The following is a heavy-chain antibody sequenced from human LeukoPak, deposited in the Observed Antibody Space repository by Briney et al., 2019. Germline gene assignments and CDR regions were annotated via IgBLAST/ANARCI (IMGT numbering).Heavy chain of an antibody. CDR3: ARLTLATARPADY. D-gene: IGHD5-12*01. Sequence: PGGSLRLSCAASGFTFSSYSMNWVRQAPGKGLEWVSSISSSSSYIYYADSVKGRFTISRDNAKNTLYLQMNSLRAEDTAVYYCARLTLATARPADYWGQGTLVTVSS. J-gene: IGHJ4*02. CDR2: ISSSSSYI. V-gene: IGHV3-21*01. CDR1: GFTFSSYS.